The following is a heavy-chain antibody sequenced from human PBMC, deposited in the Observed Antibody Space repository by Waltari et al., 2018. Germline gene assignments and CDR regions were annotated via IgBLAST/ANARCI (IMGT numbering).Heavy chain of an antibody. CDR2: INHSGST. D-gene: IGHD3-10*01. CDR3: AKGRGWFDP. J-gene: IGHJ5*02. Sequence: QVQLQQWGAGLLKPSETLSLTCAVHGGSFSGYYWGLIRQPPGKGLDWIGEINHSGSTNYNPSLKSRVTISVDTSKNQFSLKLSSVTAADTAVYYCAKGRGWFDPWGQGTLVTVSS. V-gene: IGHV4-34*01. CDR1: GGSFSGYY.